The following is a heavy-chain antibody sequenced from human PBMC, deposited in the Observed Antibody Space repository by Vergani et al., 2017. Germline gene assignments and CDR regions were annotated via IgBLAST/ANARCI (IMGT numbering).Heavy chain of an antibody. CDR3: AMRYCSATESDSSIGFDL. D-gene: IGHD2-15*01. J-gene: IGHJ3*01. CDR1: GASISSGDYY. Sequence: QVQLQESGPGLVRPSQTLSLTCTVSGASISSGDYYWTWLRQPPGKGLEWIGYIYDTGSTYYNPSLESRIFISIDTSENPFSLNLLTVTAADTTVYYCAMRYCSATESDSSIGFDLWGQGTQVTISS. CDR2: IYDTGST. V-gene: IGHV4-30-4*01.